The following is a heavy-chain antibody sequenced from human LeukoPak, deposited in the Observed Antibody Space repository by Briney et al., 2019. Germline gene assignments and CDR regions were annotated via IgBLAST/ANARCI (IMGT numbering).Heavy chain of an antibody. D-gene: IGHD6-13*01. CDR2: IYTSGST. V-gene: IGHV4-4*07. CDR3: ARDLGIAAAGLFDY. CDR1: GGSISSYY. Sequence: SETLSLPCTVPGGSISSYYWSWIRQPAGKGLDWLGRIYTSGSTNYNPSLKSRVTMSVYTSKNQFSMKLSSVTAADTAVYDCARDLGIAAAGLFDYWGQGTLVTVSS. J-gene: IGHJ4*02.